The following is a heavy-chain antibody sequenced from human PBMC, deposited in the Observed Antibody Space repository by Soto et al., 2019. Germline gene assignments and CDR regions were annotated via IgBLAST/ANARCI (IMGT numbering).Heavy chain of an antibody. CDR2: IYYSGST. J-gene: IGHJ6*03. CDR3: ARHRASYYYYYMDG. Sequence: PSETLSLTCTVSGGSISSSSYYWGWIRQPPGKGLEWIGSIYYSGSTYYNPSLKSRVSMSVDTSKNQVTLKLSSVTAADTAVYYCARHRASYYYYYMDGWGKGTTVTVAS. CDR1: GGSISSSSYY. D-gene: IGHD3-10*01. V-gene: IGHV4-39*01.